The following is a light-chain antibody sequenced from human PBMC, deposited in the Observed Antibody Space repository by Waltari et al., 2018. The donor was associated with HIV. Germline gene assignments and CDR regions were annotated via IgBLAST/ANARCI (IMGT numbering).Light chain of an antibody. V-gene: IGLV1-40*01. J-gene: IGLJ2*01. CDR1: SSNIGAGFD. CDR3: QSYDTSLSGPV. CDR2: GNN. Sequence: QSVLTQPPSVSGAPGQRVTIPCTGSSSNIGAGFDVHWYQQLPGTAPKLLLYGNNNRPSGVPDRFSGSKSGTSASLAITGLQAEDDADYYCQSYDTSLSGPVFGGGTKLTVL.